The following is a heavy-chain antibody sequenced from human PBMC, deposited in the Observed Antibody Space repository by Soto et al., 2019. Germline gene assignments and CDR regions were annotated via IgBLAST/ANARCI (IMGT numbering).Heavy chain of an antibody. V-gene: IGHV4-39*01. CDR1: GGSISNSSYQ. D-gene: IGHD2-2*01. CDR2: VSYSGST. Sequence: PETLSLTCTVSGGSISNSSYQWGWIRQPPGKGLQWIGSVSYSGSTYYNPSLKSRLTISVDTSKTQFSLKLSSVTAADTAVYYCAKSRLIVVVPAAMLGYGMDVWGQGTTVTVSS. J-gene: IGHJ6*02. CDR3: AKSRLIVVVPAAMLGYGMDV.